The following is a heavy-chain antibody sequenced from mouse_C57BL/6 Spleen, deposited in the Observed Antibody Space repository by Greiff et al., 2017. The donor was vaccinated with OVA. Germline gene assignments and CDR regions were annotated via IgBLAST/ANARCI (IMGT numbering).Heavy chain of an antibody. CDR3: ARDGPHWYFDV. Sequence: VQLQQSGTELVKPGASVKLSCKASGYTFTSYWMHWVKQRPGQGLEWIGNINPSNGGTNYNEKFKSKATLTVDKSSSTAYMQISSLTSEDSAVYYCARDGPHWYFDVWGTGTTVTVSS. CDR1: GYTFTSYW. D-gene: IGHD2-3*01. J-gene: IGHJ1*03. CDR2: INPSNGGT. V-gene: IGHV1-53*01.